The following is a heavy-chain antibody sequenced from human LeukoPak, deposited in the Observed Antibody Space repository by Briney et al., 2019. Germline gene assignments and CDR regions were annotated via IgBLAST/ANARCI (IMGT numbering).Heavy chain of an antibody. D-gene: IGHD3-16*01. CDR3: IREVQVRASASLGL. J-gene: IGHJ4*01. CDR2: MNSGGTTI. Sequence: GGSLRLSCAASGFSISGYWMHWVRQAEWEGVVWVSRMNSGGTTINYADSVKGRFTISRDNVDNTLHLQMNSLRVEDTAVYYCIREVQVRASASLGLWGQGTLVTVSS. CDR1: GFSISGYW. V-gene: IGHV3-74*01.